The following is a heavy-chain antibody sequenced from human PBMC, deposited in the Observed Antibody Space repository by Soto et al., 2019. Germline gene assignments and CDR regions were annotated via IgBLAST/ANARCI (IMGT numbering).Heavy chain of an antibody. CDR2: INHSGST. Sequence: QVQLQQWGAGLLKPSETLSLTCAVYGGSFSGYYWSWIRQPPGKGLEWIGEINHSGSTNYNPSLKRRVTISVDAAKNQFSLKLSSVTAADTAVYYGARGTWVRSAFDIWGQGTRVTVSS. D-gene: IGHD3-10*01. J-gene: IGHJ3*02. CDR3: ARGTWVRSAFDI. CDR1: GGSFSGYY. V-gene: IGHV4-34*01.